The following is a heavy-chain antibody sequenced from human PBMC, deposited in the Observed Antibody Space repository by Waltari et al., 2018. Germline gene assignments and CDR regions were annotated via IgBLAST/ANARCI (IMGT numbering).Heavy chain of an antibody. J-gene: IGHJ6*02. CDR1: GYTFTSYY. CDR2: INPSGGST. V-gene: IGHV1-46*01. CDR3: ARDGYRRPYGMDV. Sequence: QVQLVQSGAEVKKPGASVKVSCKASGYTFTSYYMHWVRQAPGQGLEWIGIINPSGGSTSYAQKFQGRVTMTRDTSTSTVYMELSSLRSEDTAVYYCARDGYRRPYGMDVWGQGTTVTVSS. D-gene: IGHD5-18*01.